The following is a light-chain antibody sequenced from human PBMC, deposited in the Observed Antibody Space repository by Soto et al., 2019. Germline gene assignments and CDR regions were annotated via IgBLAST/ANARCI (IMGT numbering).Light chain of an antibody. V-gene: IGKV1-39*01. J-gene: IGKJ2*01. CDR2: AAI. CDR3: QQTYSTPHT. Sequence: DIQMTQSPSSLSASVRDRVTITCRASQTITTYLNWYQHKPGKAPKLLIYAAISLQSGVPSRLSGSGSGTDFTLTISSLQPEDFATYYCQQTYSTPHTFGQGTKVDIK. CDR1: QTITTY.